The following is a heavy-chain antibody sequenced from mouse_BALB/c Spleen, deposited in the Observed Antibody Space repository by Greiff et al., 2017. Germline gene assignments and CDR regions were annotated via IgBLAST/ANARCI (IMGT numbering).Heavy chain of an antibody. V-gene: IGHV5-6-3*01. CDR3: ARDSY. Sequence: DVKLQESGGGLVQPGGSLKLSCAASGFTFSSYGMSWVRQTPDKRLELVATINSNGGSTYYPDSVKGRFTISRDNAKNTLYLQMSSLKSEDTAMYYCARDSYWGQGTLVTVSA. CDR1: GFTFSSYG. J-gene: IGHJ3*01. CDR2: INSNGGST.